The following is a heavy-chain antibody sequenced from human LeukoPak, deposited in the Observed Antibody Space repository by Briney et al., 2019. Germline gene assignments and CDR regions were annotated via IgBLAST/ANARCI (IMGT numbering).Heavy chain of an antibody. J-gene: IGHJ4*02. V-gene: IGHV4-39*01. CDR1: GGSISSSPYY. D-gene: IGHD4-23*01. CDR2: IYSSGST. Sequence: SETLSLTCTVSGGSISSSPYYWGWIRQPPGKGLEWIGSIYSSGSTYYNPSLKSRVTISVDTSKNQFSLKLSSVTAADTSVYYCARLSNYGGHSGDGYWGQGTLVTVSS. CDR3: ARLSNYGGHSGDGY.